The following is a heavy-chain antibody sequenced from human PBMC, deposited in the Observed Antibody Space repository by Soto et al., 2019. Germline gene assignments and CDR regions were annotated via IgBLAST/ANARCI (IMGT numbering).Heavy chain of an antibody. CDR1: GFTFSSYG. J-gene: IGHJ3*02. Sequence: GGSLRLSCAASGFTFSSYGMHWVRQAPGKGLEWVAVISYEGSNKYYADSVKGRFTISRDNSKNTLYLQMNSLRAEDTAVYYCAKVEMATNAFDIWGQGTMVTVSS. CDR3: AKVEMATNAFDI. D-gene: IGHD5-12*01. V-gene: IGHV3-30*18. CDR2: ISYEGSNK.